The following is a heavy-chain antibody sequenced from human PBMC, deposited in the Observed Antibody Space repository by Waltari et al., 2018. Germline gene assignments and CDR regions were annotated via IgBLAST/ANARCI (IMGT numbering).Heavy chain of an antibody. D-gene: IGHD5-12*01. CDR1: GFTFSNYA. CDR2: ISVTDGST. Sequence: EVQLVESGGGLVQPGGSLRLSCAASGFTFSNYAMSWVRQAPGKGVEWVTGISVTDGSTYYADSVQGRCTISRDNAKNTLYRQMNSLRAEDTAVYYCARSPYGGYGRYWGQGTLVTVSS. V-gene: IGHV3-23*04. CDR3: ARSPYGGYGRY. J-gene: IGHJ4*02.